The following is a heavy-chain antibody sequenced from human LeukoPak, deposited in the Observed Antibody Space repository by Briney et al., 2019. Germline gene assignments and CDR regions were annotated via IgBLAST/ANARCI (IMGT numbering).Heavy chain of an antibody. J-gene: IGHJ4*02. CDR2: IRYDGSNK. CDR1: GFTFSSYG. Sequence: GGSLRLSCAASGFTFSSYGMHWVRQAPGKGLEWVAFIRYDGSNKYYADSVKGRFTISRDNSKNTLYLQMNSLRAEDTAVYYWAKNLGYCTNGVCPGGYWGQGTLVTVSS. D-gene: IGHD2-8*01. CDR3: AKNLGYCTNGVCPGGY. V-gene: IGHV3-30*02.